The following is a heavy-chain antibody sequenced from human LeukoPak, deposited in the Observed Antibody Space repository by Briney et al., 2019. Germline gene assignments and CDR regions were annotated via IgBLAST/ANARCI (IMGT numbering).Heavy chain of an antibody. CDR1: GFSITSYW. D-gene: IGHD3-10*01. CDR2: IKQDGSEK. V-gene: IGHV3-7*01. Sequence: GGSLRLSCTASGFSITSYWMSWVRQAPGKGLEWVANIKQDGSEKYYVDSLKGQFTISRDNAKNSLYLQMNSLRADDTAVYYCARRFGYYGSGSHYNFDYWGQGTLVTVSS. J-gene: IGHJ4*02. CDR3: ARRFGYYGSGSHYNFDY.